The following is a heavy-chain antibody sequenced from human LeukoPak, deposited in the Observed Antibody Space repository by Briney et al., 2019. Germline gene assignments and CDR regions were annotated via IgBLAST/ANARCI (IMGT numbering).Heavy chain of an antibody. CDR1: GGSISSYY. Sequence: SETLSLTCTFFGGSISSYYWSWIRQPPGKGLEWIGYIYYSGSSNYNPSLKSRVTLSVDTSKNQFSLKLSSVTAADTAVYYCARGGSPVPLYWGQGTLVTVSS. V-gene: IGHV4-59*01. CDR2: IYYSGSS. D-gene: IGHD1-26*01. J-gene: IGHJ4*02. CDR3: ARGGSPVPLY.